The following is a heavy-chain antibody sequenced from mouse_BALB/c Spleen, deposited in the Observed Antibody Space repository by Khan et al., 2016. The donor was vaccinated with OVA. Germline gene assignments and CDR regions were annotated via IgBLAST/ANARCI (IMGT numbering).Heavy chain of an antibody. Sequence: QIQLVQSGPELKKPGETVKISCKASGYTFTNHGMNWVKQTPGQGLKWMGWINTYTGEPTYVDDFKGRFAFSLETSASTAYLQINNLKNEDTATYFCARPPYFSYVMVYWGQGTSVTVSS. D-gene: IGHD2-10*01. J-gene: IGHJ4*01. CDR2: INTYTGEP. V-gene: IGHV9-3-1*01. CDR3: ARPPYFSYVMVY. CDR1: GYTFTNHG.